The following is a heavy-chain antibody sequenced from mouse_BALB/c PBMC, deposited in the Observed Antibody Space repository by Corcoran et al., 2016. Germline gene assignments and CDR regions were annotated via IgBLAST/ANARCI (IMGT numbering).Heavy chain of an antibody. CDR2: ISCYNGAT. V-gene: IGHV1S34*01. J-gene: IGHJ2*01. Sequence: LVKTGASVKISCKASGYSFTGYYMHWVKQSHGKSLEWIGYISCYNGATSYNQKFKGKATFTVDTSSSTAYMQFNSLTSEDSAVYYCARNWEGGYYFNYWGQGTTLTVSS. CDR3: ARNWEGGYYFNY. CDR1: GYSFTGYY. D-gene: IGHD4-1*01.